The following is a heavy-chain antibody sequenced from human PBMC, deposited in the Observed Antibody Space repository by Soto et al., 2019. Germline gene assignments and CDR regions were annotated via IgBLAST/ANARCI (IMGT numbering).Heavy chain of an antibody. CDR1: GYTFSDYY. CDR2: INPKTGGK. D-gene: IGHD6-6*01. J-gene: IGHJ6*02. V-gene: IGHV1-2*02. Sequence: ASVKVSCKASGYTFSDYYMHWVRQAPGQGLEWMGWINPKTGGKNYAQKFQGRVAVTRDTSISTTYMELSGLRSDDTAVYFCARDARVMSSSSSPHYYGMDIWGQGTTVTVS. CDR3: ARDARVMSSSSSPHYYGMDI.